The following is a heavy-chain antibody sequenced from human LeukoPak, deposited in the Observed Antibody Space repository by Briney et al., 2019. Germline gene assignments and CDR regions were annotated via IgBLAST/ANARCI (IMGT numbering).Heavy chain of an antibody. V-gene: IGHV3-30*04. J-gene: IGHJ6*04. CDR2: ISYDGSNK. CDR3: ARDIAVARGYYYYGMDV. Sequence: GGSLRLSCAASGFTFSSYAMHWARQAPGKGLGWGAVISYDGSNKYYADSVKGRFTISRDNSKNTLYLQMNSLRAEDTAVYYCARDIAVARGYYYYGMDVWGKGTTVTVSS. D-gene: IGHD6-19*01. CDR1: GFTFSSYA.